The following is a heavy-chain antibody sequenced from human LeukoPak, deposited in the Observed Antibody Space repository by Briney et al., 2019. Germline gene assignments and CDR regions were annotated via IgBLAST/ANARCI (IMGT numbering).Heavy chain of an antibody. J-gene: IGHJ3*02. V-gene: IGHV1-18*01. CDR1: GYTFNSYG. D-gene: IGHD6-19*01. CDR3: ARAPLFQGWLPPRDAFDI. CDR2: ISGYNGNT. Sequence: AASVKVSCKASGYTFNSYGISWVRQAPGQGLEWMGWISGYNGNTNYAQKVQGRVTMTTDTSTSTAYMELRSLRSDDTAVYFCARAPLFQGWLPPRDAFDIWGQGTMVTVSS.